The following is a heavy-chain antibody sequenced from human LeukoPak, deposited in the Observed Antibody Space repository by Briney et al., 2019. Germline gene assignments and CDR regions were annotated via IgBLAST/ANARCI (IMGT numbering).Heavy chain of an antibody. CDR1: GFTFSDYY. Sequence: GGSLRLSCAASGFTFSDYYMSWIRQAPGKGLEWVSYISSSSSTIYYADSVKGRFTISRDNAKNSLYLQMNSLRAEDTAVYYCARVGVAAAGIYYFDYWGQGTLVTVSS. CDR3: ARVGVAAAGIYYFDY. D-gene: IGHD6-13*01. CDR2: ISSSSSTI. V-gene: IGHV3-11*01. J-gene: IGHJ4*02.